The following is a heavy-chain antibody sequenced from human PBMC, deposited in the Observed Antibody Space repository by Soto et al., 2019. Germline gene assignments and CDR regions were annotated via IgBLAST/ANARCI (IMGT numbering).Heavy chain of an antibody. Sequence: EVQLLESGGGLVQPGGSPRLSCAASGFTFSSYAMSWVRQAPGKGLEWVSAISGSGGSTYYADSVKGRFTISRDNSKNTLYLQMNSLRAEDTAVYYCAKQQNGGNSGKNYWGQGTLVTVSS. CDR1: GFTFSSYA. J-gene: IGHJ4*02. CDR2: ISGSGGST. V-gene: IGHV3-23*01. D-gene: IGHD2-21*02. CDR3: AKQQNGGNSGKNY.